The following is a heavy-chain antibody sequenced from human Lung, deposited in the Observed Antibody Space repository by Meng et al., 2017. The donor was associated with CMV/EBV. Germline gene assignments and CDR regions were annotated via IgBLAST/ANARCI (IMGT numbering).Heavy chain of an antibody. Sequence: ASXXVSCKVSGYTFTAHYFHWVRQAPGQGLEWMGWIHPHRGDTNYAQQFQGRVTLTRDTSINTGYMELTRLTSDDTAVYYCARDNNWEPDDWGQGTLVTVSS. CDR1: GYTFTAHY. J-gene: IGHJ4*02. CDR2: IHPHRGDT. V-gene: IGHV1-2*02. D-gene: IGHD1-1*01. CDR3: ARDNNWEPDD.